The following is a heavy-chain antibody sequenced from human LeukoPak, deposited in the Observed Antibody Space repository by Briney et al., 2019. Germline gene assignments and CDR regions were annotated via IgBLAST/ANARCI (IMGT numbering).Heavy chain of an antibody. V-gene: IGHV3-30*03. CDR2: ISYDGSNT. J-gene: IGHJ4*02. CDR1: GFTFSSYG. CDR3: ARGLRHCDRTSCFQPFDC. Sequence: PGGSLRLSCAASGFTFSSYGMHWVRQAPGKGLEWVAGISYDGSNTNYADSVKGRFTISRDSSKNTLCLQMNSLRAEDTAMYYCARGLRHCDRTSCFQPFDCWGQGTLVTVSS. D-gene: IGHD2-2*01.